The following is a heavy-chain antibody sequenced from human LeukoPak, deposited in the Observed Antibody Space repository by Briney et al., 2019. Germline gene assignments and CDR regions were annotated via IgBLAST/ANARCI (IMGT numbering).Heavy chain of an antibody. CDR3: AKETLRFLEWLHYFDY. D-gene: IGHD3-3*01. CDR1: GGSISSGSNF. CDR2: IYTSGST. Sequence: SETLSLACTVSGGSISSGSNFWSWIRQPAGKGLEWIGRIYTSGSTDYNPSLKSRVTISVDTSKNQFSLKLSSVTAADTAVYYCAKETLRFLEWLHYFDYWGQGTLVTVSS. J-gene: IGHJ4*02. V-gene: IGHV4-61*02.